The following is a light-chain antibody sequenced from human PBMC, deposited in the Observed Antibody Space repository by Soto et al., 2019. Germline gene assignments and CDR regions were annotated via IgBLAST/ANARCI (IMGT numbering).Light chain of an antibody. CDR1: QGISSY. J-gene: IGKJ1*01. Sequence: DIQMTQSPSSLSASVGDRVTITCRASQGISSYLAWYQQKPGKAPKILIYKASSLESGVPSRFSGSGSGTEFTLTISSLQPDDFATYYCQQYSTYTPRTFGQGTKV. CDR3: QQYSTYTPRT. CDR2: KAS. V-gene: IGKV1-5*03.